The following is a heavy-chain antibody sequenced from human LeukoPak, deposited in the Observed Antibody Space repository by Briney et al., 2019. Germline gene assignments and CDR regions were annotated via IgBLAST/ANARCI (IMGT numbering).Heavy chain of an antibody. CDR2: ISSSGNYI. V-gene: IGHV3-21*01. CDR3: ARGGAGYYFDH. D-gene: IGHD6-19*01. J-gene: IGHJ4*02. CDR1: GFTFSSYT. Sequence: PGGSLRLSCAASGFTFSSYTMNWVRQAPGKGLEWVSSISSSGNYIYQADSPKGRFTISRDNAKNSLYLQMNSLRAEDRAVYYCARGGAGYYFDHWGQGSLVTVSS.